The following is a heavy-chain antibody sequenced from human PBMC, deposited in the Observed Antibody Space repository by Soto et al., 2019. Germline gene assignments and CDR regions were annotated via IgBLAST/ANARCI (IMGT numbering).Heavy chain of an antibody. D-gene: IGHD1-26*01. CDR2: IYYSGTT. Sequence: SETLSLTCTVSSDSISNYYWSWVRQPPGKGLEWIGYIYYSGTTSYNPSLKSRVTMSVDTPKNQFSLKLTSVTAADTAVYYCARGSGNPYFDYWGQGTLVTVSS. CDR1: SDSISNYY. CDR3: ARGSGNPYFDY. J-gene: IGHJ4*02. V-gene: IGHV4-59*08.